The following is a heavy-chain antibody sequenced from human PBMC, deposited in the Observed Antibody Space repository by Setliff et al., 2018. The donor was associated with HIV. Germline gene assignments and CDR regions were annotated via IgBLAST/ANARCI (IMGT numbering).Heavy chain of an antibody. CDR1: GVSISSGSYY. CDR3: ARDKGYYYMDV. Sequence: SETLSLTCTVSGVSISSGSYYWSWIRQSAGKGLEWIGRIYTSESTNDNPSLKSRITISVDTSNNQFSLRLSSVTAADTAVYYCARDKGYYYMDVWGKGITVTVSS. V-gene: IGHV4-61*02. CDR2: IYTSEST. J-gene: IGHJ6*03.